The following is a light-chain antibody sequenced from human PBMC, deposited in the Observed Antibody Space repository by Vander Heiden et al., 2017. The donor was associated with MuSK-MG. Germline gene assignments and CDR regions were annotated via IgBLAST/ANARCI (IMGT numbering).Light chain of an antibody. Sequence: SPATLSWSPGERATLSCRASQSIGSYLAWYQQKPGQAPKLLIYDASSRATGVPARFSGSGSGTDITLTISSLEPEDFAVYYCQQRSDGPLTFGGGTKVEIK. V-gene: IGKV3-11*01. J-gene: IGKJ4*01. CDR3: QQRSDGPLT. CDR2: DAS. CDR1: QSIGSY.